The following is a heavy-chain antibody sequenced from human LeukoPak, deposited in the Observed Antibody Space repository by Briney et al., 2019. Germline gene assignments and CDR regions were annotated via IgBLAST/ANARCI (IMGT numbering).Heavy chain of an antibody. CDR1: GFIFSSYW. Sequence: GGSLRLSCAASGFIFSSYWMSWVRQAPGKGLEWVANIKQDASEKYYVDSVKGRFTISRDNAKNSLYLQMNSLRAEDTAVYYCAKTLCPATRYQFDYWGQGTLVTVSS. D-gene: IGHD5-12*01. J-gene: IGHJ4*02. CDR2: IKQDASEK. V-gene: IGHV3-7*05. CDR3: AKTLCPATRYQFDY.